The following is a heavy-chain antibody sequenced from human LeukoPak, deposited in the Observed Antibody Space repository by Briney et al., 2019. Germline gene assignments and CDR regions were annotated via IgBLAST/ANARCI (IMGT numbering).Heavy chain of an antibody. J-gene: IGHJ5*02. D-gene: IGHD6-19*01. CDR2: IKEDENEK. V-gene: IGHV3-7*01. CDR1: GVSFSKYW. CDR3: ARAVASNWFDP. Sequence: GGSLRLSCAASGVSFSKYWMSWVRQAPGKGLEWVASIKEDENEKQYVDSVKGRFTISRDNAKNSLYLQMNSLRAEDTAVYYCARAVASNWFDPWGQGTLVTVSS.